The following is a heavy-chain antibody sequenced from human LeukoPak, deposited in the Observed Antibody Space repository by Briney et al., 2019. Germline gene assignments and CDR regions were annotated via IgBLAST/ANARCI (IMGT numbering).Heavy chain of an antibody. CDR1: GGSISSYY. D-gene: IGHD3-22*01. Sequence: PSETLSLTCTVSGGSISSYYWSWIRQPPGKGLEWIGYIYYSGSTNYNPSLKSRVTISVDTSKNQFSLKLSSVTAADTAVYYCAGYYYDSYVDPWGQGTLVTVSS. CDR3: AGYYYDSYVDP. CDR2: IYYSGST. V-gene: IGHV4-59*01. J-gene: IGHJ5*02.